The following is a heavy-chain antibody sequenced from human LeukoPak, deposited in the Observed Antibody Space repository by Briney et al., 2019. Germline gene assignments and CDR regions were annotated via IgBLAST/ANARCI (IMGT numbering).Heavy chain of an antibody. CDR1: GGSISSSSYY. CDR2: IYYSGST. Sequence: SETLSLTCTVSGGSISSSSYYWGWIRQPPGKGLEWIGSIYYSGSTYYNPSLKSRVTIPVDTSKNQFSLKLSSVTAADTAVYYCEVAGTNPYYFDYWGQGTLVTVSS. D-gene: IGHD6-19*01. V-gene: IGHV4-39*01. CDR3: EVAGTNPYYFDY. J-gene: IGHJ4*02.